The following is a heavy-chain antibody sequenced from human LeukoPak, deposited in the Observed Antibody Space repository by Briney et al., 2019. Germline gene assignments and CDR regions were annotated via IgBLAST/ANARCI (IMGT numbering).Heavy chain of an antibody. CDR1: GGSISSGGYY. V-gene: IGHV4-31*11. J-gene: IGHJ4*02. CDR3: ARTYYDSSGYYYGFDY. CDR2: IYYSGST. Sequence: PSETLSLTCAVSGGSISSGGYYWSWLRQHPGKGLEWIGYIYYSGSTYYNPSLKSRVTISVDTSKNQFSLKLSSVTAADTAVYYCARTYYDSSGYYYGFDYWGQGTLVTVSS. D-gene: IGHD3-22*01.